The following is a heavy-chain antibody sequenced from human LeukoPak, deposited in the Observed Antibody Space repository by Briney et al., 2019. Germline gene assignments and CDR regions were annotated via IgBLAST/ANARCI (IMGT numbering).Heavy chain of an antibody. CDR1: GGSFSGYY. CDR2: INHSGST. V-gene: IGHV4-34*01. J-gene: IGHJ4*02. CDR3: ARGREDIVVVTAINGLDY. Sequence: PSETLSLTCAVYGGSFSGYYWRWIRQPPGKGLEWIGEINHSGSTNYNPSLKSRVTISVDTSKNQFSLKLSSVTAADTAVYYCARGREDIVVVTAINGLDYWGQGTLVTVSS. D-gene: IGHD2-21*02.